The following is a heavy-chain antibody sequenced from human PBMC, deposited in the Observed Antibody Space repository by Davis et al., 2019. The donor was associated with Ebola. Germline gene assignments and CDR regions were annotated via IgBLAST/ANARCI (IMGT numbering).Heavy chain of an antibody. CDR3: ARDPYYDFWSADYYYMDV. V-gene: IGHV1-18*01. CDR2: ISAYNGNT. Sequence: ASVKVSCKASGYTFTSYGISWVRQAPGQGLEWMGWISAYNGNTNYAQKLQGRVTMTTDTSTSTAYMELRSLRSDDTAVYYCARDPYYDFWSADYYYMDVWGKGTTVTVSS. D-gene: IGHD3-3*01. CDR1: GYTFTSYG. J-gene: IGHJ6*03.